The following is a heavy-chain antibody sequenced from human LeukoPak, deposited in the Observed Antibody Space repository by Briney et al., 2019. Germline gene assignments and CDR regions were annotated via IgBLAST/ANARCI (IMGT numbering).Heavy chain of an antibody. D-gene: IGHD3-16*01. CDR1: GFTFSSYT. J-gene: IGHJ3*02. V-gene: IGHV3-21*01. Sequence: GGSLRLSCAASGFTFSSYTMNWVRQAPGKGLEWVSSISTSSSYIYYADSVKGRFTISRDNAKNSLYLQMNSLRAEDTAVYYCARVFPRLGIALDAFDIWGQGAMVTVSS. CDR2: ISTSSSYI. CDR3: ARVFPRLGIALDAFDI.